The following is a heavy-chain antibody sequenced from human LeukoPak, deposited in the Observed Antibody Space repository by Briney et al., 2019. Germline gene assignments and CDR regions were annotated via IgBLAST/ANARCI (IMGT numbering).Heavy chain of an antibody. Sequence: GESLRLSCAASAFTFSDAWMSWVRQAPGKGLEWVGRIKSKIDGGTTDYAAPVKGRFTISRDDSKSIAYLQMNSLKTEDTAVYYCTRNSADDSSGYYTTGAFDIWGQGTMVTVSS. V-gene: IGHV3-15*01. J-gene: IGHJ3*02. CDR2: IKSKIDGGTT. CDR3: TRNSADDSSGYYTTGAFDI. CDR1: AFTFSDAW. D-gene: IGHD3-22*01.